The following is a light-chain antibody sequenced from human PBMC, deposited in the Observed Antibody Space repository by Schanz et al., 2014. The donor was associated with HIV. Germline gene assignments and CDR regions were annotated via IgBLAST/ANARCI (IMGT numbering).Light chain of an antibody. CDR3: QSFDSSLSAL. V-gene: IGLV1-40*01. CDR1: SSNIGAGYD. Sequence: QSVLAQPPSVSGAPGQRVTISCTGTSSNIGAGYDVHWYQLLPGTAPTLLIFDNTNRPSGVPARFSGSKSGSSASLAISGLQADDEADYFCQSFDSSLSALFGGGTKLTVL. CDR2: DNT. J-gene: IGLJ2*01.